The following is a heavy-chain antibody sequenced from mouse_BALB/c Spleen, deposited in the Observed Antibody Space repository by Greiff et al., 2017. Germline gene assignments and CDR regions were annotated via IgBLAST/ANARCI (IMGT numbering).Heavy chain of an antibody. D-gene: IGHD2-4*01. CDR3: ARSRVYDYVDWFAY. CDR1: GYTFTSYV. CDR2: INPYNDGT. Sequence: EVQLQQSGPELVKPGASVKMSCKASGYTFTSYVMHWVKQKPGQGLEWIGYINPYNDGTKYNEKFKGKATLTSDKSSSTAYMELSSLTSEDSAVYYCARSRVYDYVDWFAYWGQGTLVTVSA. J-gene: IGHJ3*01. V-gene: IGHV1-14*01.